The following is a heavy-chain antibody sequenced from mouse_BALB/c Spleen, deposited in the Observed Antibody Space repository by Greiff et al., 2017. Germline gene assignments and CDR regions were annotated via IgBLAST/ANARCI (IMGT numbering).Heavy chain of an antibody. Sequence: EVKLEESGPSLVKPSQTLSLTCSVTGDSITSGYWNWIRKFPGNKLEYMGYISYSGSTYYNPSLKSRISITRDTSKNQYYLQLNSVTTEDTATYYCARNNYGNYGDAMDYWGQGTSVTVSS. CDR3: ARNNYGNYGDAMDY. J-gene: IGHJ4*01. CDR2: ISYSGST. D-gene: IGHD2-1*01. V-gene: IGHV3-8*02. CDR1: GDSITSGY.